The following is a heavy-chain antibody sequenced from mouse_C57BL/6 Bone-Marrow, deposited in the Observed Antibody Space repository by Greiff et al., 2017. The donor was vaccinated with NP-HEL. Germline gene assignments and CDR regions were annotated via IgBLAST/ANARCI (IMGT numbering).Heavy chain of an antibody. CDR3: TRGWDGYDWFAY. CDR1: GFTFSSYA. V-gene: IGHV5-9-1*02. J-gene: IGHJ3*01. CDR2: ISSGGDYI. D-gene: IGHD2-2*01. Sequence: EVQLVESGEGLVKPGGSLKLSCAASGFTFSSYAMSWVRQTPEKRLEWVAYISSGGDYIYYADTVKGRFTISRDNARNTLYLQMSSLKSEDTAMYYCTRGWDGYDWFAYWGQGTLVTVSA.